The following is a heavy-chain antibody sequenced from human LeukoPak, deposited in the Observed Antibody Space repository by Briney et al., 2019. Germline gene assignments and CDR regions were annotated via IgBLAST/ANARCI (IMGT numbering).Heavy chain of an antibody. CDR1: GGSISSSSYY. V-gene: IGHV4-39*07. CDR3: ARGTLYSGWSYYFDS. D-gene: IGHD6-19*01. CDR2: IYYSGST. Sequence: SETLSLTCTVSGGSISSSSYYWGWFRQPPGKGLEWIGSIYYSGSTYYNPSLKSRVAISVDNSNNKFSLRLSSVTAADTALYYCARGTLYSGWSYYFDSWGQGTLVTVSS. J-gene: IGHJ4*02.